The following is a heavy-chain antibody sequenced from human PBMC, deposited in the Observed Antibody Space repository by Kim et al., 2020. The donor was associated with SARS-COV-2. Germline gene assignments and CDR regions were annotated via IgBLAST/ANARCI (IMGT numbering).Heavy chain of an antibody. J-gene: IGHJ4*02. CDR3: ARGGKDGSYYFDY. CDR1: GYSISSGYY. V-gene: IGHV4-38-2*02. Sequence: SETLSLTCTVSGYSISSGYYWGWIRQPPGKGLEWIGSIYHSGSTYYNPSLKSRVTISVDTSKNQFSLKLSSVTAADTAVYYCARGGKDGSYYFDYWGQGTLVTVSS. D-gene: IGHD3-16*02. CDR2: IYHSGST.